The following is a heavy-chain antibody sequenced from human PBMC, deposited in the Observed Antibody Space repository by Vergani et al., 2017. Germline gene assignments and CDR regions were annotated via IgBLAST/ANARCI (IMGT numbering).Heavy chain of an antibody. CDR1: GYTFTSYY. V-gene: IGHV1-46*01. Sequence: QVQLVQSGAEVKKPGASVKVSCKASGYTFTSYYMHWVRQAPGQGLEWMGIINPSGGSTSYAQKFQGRVTMTRDTSTSTVYMELSSLRSEDTAVYYCAILGYCSSTSCYPTYFDYWGQGTLVTVSS. J-gene: IGHJ4*02. D-gene: IGHD2-2*01. CDR3: AILGYCSSTSCYPTYFDY. CDR2: INPSGGST.